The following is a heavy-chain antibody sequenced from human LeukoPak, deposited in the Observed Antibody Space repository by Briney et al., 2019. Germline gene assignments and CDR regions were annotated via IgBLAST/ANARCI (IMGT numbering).Heavy chain of an antibody. J-gene: IGHJ4*02. CDR3: ARDLGSSSDPYYFDY. Sequence: GGSLRLSCAASGFTFSSYSMTWVRQAPGKGLEWVSSINFSSFYIYYADSVKGRFTISRDNAKNSLYLQMNSLRAEDTAVYYCARDLGSSSDPYYFDYWGQGTLVTVSS. V-gene: IGHV3-21*06. CDR2: INFSSFYI. CDR1: GFTFSSYS. D-gene: IGHD6-6*01.